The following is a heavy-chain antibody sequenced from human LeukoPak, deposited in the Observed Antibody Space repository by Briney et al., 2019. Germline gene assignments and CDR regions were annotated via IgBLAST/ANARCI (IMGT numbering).Heavy chain of an antibody. CDR2: MYYDGSS. V-gene: IGHV4-39*01. CDR3: ARRSDSGSDDGEDYFDY. J-gene: IGHJ4*02. Sequence: SETLSLASTVSGGSINSGTFYWGWIRQPPGKGLEWIGSMYYDGSSYYNPSLKSRVTTSVDTSKNQFSLKLTSVTAADTAVYFCARRSDSGSDDGEDYFDYWGQGTLVTVSS. CDR1: GGSINSGTFY. D-gene: IGHD1-26*01.